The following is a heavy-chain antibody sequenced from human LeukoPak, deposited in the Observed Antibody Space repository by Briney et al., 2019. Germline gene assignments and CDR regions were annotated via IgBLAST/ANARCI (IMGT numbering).Heavy chain of an antibody. D-gene: IGHD3-10*01. CDR3: ARGGYYGSGSYYPFDY. J-gene: IGHJ4*02. CDR2: IGTAGDT. V-gene: IGHV3-13*01. Sequence: GGSLRLSCAASGFTFSSYDMHWVRQAPGKGLEWVSAIGTAGDTYYSGSVKGRFTISRENAKNSLYLQMNSLRAGDTAVYYCARGGYYGSGSYYPFDYWGQGTLVTVSS. CDR1: GFTFSSYD.